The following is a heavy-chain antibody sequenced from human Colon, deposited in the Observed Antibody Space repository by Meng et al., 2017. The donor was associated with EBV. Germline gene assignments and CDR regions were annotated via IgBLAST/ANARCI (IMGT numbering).Heavy chain of an antibody. CDR1: GDSMRSGEYF. V-gene: IGHV4-30-4*01. Sequence: HGHLQEPGPGLVEPSQTLSLTCTVSGDSMRSGEYFWSLSRQPPGKGLEWIGYMDYRGSTFYNPSLKSRVTISVDTSKNQFSLKLSSVIAADTAVYFCARGELLWDYWGQGPLVTVSS. J-gene: IGHJ4*02. CDR3: ARGELLWDY. D-gene: IGHD2-2*01. CDR2: MDYRGST.